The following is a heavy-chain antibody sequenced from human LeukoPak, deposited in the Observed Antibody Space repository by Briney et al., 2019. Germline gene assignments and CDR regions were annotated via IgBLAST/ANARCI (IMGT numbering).Heavy chain of an antibody. D-gene: IGHD2-21*02. CDR2: VYINGDT. Sequence: KPSETLSLTCTVSSGSISSFYWNWIRQPAGKGLEWVGRVYINGDTKYNPSLRSRVTISADTSKNQFSLKLKSVTAADTAVYFCARGGSSTYCAGDCKLDLWGRGTLVTVSS. CDR1: SGSISSFY. V-gene: IGHV4-4*07. CDR3: ARGGSSTYCAGDCKLDL. J-gene: IGHJ2*01.